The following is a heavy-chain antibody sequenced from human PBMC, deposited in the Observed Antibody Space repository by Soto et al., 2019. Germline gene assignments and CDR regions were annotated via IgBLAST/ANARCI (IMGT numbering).Heavy chain of an antibody. D-gene: IGHD3-10*01. J-gene: IGHJ3*02. Sequence: EVQLLESGGGLVQPGGSLRLSCAASGFTFSSYAMSWVRQAPGKGLEWVSAISGSGGSTYYADSVKGRFTISRDNSKNMLYLQMNSLRAEDTAVYYCAKERSITMVRGVDYDAFDIWGQGTMVTVSS. CDR1: GFTFSSYA. CDR3: AKERSITMVRGVDYDAFDI. V-gene: IGHV3-23*01. CDR2: ISGSGGST.